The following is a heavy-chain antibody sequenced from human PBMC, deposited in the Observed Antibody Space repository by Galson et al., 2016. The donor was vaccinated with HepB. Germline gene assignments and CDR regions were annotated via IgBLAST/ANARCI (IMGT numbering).Heavy chain of an antibody. J-gene: IGHJ4*02. D-gene: IGHD1-14*01. CDR2: IKLDGNDK. CDR3: ARRNLLDY. Sequence: SLRLSCAASGFTFRSYWMSWVRQAPGKGLEWVANIKLDGNDKFYVDSVKGRFTISRDNAKNSVYLQMNSLRAEDTAVYYCARRNLLDYWGQGTLVAISS. V-gene: IGHV3-7*03. CDR1: GFTFRSYW.